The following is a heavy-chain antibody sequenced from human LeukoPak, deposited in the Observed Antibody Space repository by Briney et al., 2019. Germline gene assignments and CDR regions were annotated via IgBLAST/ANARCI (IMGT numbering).Heavy chain of an antibody. CDR2: INHSGST. Sequence: SETLSLTCAVYGGSFSGYYWSWIRQPPGKGLEWIGEINHSGSTNYNPSLKGRVTISVDTSKNQFSLKLSSVTAADTAVYYCARFRYGGNPYFDYWGQGTLVTVSS. CDR3: ARFRYGGNPYFDY. V-gene: IGHV4-34*01. CDR1: GGSFSGYY. D-gene: IGHD4-23*01. J-gene: IGHJ4*02.